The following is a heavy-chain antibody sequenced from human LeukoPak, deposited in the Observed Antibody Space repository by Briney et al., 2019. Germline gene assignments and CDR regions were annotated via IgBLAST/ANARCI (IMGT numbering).Heavy chain of an antibody. CDR3: ARGGVIIAAHDNWFDP. V-gene: IGHV1-8*03. Sequence: ASGKLSCKASGSTFTSYDINWVRQANGQGLEWMGWMNPNSGNTGNAQKFQGRVTITRNTSISTAYMELSSLRSEDTDVYYCARGGVIIAAHDNWFDPWGQGTLVTVSS. CDR1: GSTFTSYD. CDR2: MNPNSGNT. D-gene: IGHD6-6*01. J-gene: IGHJ5*02.